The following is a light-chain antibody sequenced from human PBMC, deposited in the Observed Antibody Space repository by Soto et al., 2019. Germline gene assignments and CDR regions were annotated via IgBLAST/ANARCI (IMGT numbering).Light chain of an antibody. CDR1: QDITNY. CDR3: HHLAGT. Sequence: QLTQSPSSLSASIGDRVTITCRASQDITNYLAWYQQQPGKAPKLLVYSASTLHSGVPTRFSGSGSGTEFILTIGRLQPGDFATYYCHHLAGTFGQGTKLEMK. CDR2: SAS. J-gene: IGKJ2*01. V-gene: IGKV1-9*01.